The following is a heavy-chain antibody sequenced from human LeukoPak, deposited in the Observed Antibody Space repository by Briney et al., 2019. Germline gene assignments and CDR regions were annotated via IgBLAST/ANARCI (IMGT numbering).Heavy chain of an antibody. CDR3: ARDSARSTDYDSWFDP. D-gene: IGHD4-17*01. V-gene: IGHV1-46*01. J-gene: IGHJ5*02. CDR2: INPSGGST. CDR1: GYTFTSYY. Sequence: ASVKVSCKASGYTFTSYYMHWVRQAPGQGLEWMGIINPSGGSTSYAQKFQGRVTMTRDTSTSTVYMELSSLRSEDTAVYYCARDSARSTDYDSWFDPWGQGTLVTVSS.